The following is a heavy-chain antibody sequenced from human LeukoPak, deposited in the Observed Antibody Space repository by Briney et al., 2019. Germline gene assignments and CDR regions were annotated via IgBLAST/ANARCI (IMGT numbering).Heavy chain of an antibody. CDR2: INPNSGGT. V-gene: IGHV1-2*02. CDR1: GYTFTGYY. D-gene: IGHD2-2*01. CDR3: ARGVVVVPTAISNY. J-gene: IGHJ4*02. Sequence: EASVKVSCKASGYTFTGYYMHWVRQAPGQGLEWMGWINPNSGGTNYAQKFQGRVTMTRDTSISTACMELSRLRSDDTAVYYCARGVVVVPTAISNYWGQGTLVTVSS.